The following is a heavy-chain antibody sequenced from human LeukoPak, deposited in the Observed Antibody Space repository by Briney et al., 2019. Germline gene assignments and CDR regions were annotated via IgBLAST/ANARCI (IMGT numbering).Heavy chain of an antibody. J-gene: IGHJ4*02. CDR1: GGSISGYY. V-gene: IGHV4-59*01. D-gene: IGHD5-24*01. Sequence: SETLSLTCTVSGGSISGYYWTWIRQPPGKGLEWIGYIYDSGSTNQNPSLKSRVTISLDTSKNQFSLKLNSVTTADTAVYYCARSRDAYILGHWGQGILATVSS. CDR3: ARSRDAYILGH. CDR2: IYDSGST.